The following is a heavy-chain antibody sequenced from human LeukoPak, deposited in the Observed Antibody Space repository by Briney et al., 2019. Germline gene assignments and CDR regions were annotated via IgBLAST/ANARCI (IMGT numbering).Heavy chain of an antibody. D-gene: IGHD3-3*01. Sequence: SETLSLTCAVYGGSFSGYYWSWIRQPPGKGLEWIGEINHSGSTNYNPSLKSRVTISVDTSKNQFSLKLSSVTAADTAVYYCARGHYDFWSGYYRGRSYFDYWGQGTLVTVSS. CDR1: GGSFSGYY. J-gene: IGHJ4*02. V-gene: IGHV4-34*01. CDR3: ARGHYDFWSGYYRGRSYFDY. CDR2: INHSGST.